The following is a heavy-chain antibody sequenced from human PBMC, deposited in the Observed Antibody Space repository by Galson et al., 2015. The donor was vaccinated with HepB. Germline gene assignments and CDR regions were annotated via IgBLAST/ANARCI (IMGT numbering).Heavy chain of an antibody. Sequence: SLRLSCAASGFTFSRFAMHWVRQAPGKGLEWVAIIWNDGTNKYYADSVKGRFTISRDNAKNSLYLQMNSLRAEDTAVYYCARDQGYCSSTSCEGSAFDIWGQGTMVTVSS. CDR1: GFTFSRFA. V-gene: IGHV3-33*01. J-gene: IGHJ3*02. CDR2: IWNDGTNK. D-gene: IGHD2-2*01. CDR3: ARDQGYCSSTSCEGSAFDI.